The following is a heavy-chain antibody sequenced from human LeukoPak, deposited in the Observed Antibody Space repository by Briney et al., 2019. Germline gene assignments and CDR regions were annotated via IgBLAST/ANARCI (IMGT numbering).Heavy chain of an antibody. CDR2: IIPIFGTA. V-gene: IGHV1-69*13. Sequence: SVKVSCKASGGTFSSYAISWVRQAPGQGLEWMGGIIPIFGTANYAQKFQGRVTITADESTSTAYMELSSLRSEDTAVYCCARDIGDCSGGSCYSWGLSSWFDPWGQGTLVTVSS. J-gene: IGHJ5*02. CDR1: GGTFSSYA. CDR3: ARDIGDCSGGSCYSWGLSSWFDP. D-gene: IGHD2-15*01.